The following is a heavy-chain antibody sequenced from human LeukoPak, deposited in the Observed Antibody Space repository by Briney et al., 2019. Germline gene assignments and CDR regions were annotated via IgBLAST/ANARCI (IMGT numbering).Heavy chain of an antibody. CDR3: AREQLYYFDY. CDR2: ISSSGSTI. Sequence: GGPLRLSCAACGFHFRDYYMSGIRQAPGKGREGVSYISSSGSTIYYADSVKGRFTISRDNVTNSLYLQMNSLRAEHTAVYYCAREQLYYFDYWGQGTLVTVSS. CDR1: GFHFRDYY. D-gene: IGHD5-18*01. V-gene: IGHV3-11*01. J-gene: IGHJ4*02.